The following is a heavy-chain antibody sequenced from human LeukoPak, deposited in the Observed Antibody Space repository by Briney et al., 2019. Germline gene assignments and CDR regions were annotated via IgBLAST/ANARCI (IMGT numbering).Heavy chain of an antibody. J-gene: IGHJ6*03. Sequence: GASVQVSCKASGYSFSIYGITWARQAPGQGLEYLGWISASDGTTNYAQKVQDRVTMTTDTSTSTAYLELRSLRSEDTAVYYCARVLGPLGYYYYMDVWGKGTTVTVS. CDR1: GYSFSIYG. D-gene: IGHD7-27*01. CDR3: ARVLGPLGYYYYMDV. CDR2: ISASDGTT. V-gene: IGHV1-18*01.